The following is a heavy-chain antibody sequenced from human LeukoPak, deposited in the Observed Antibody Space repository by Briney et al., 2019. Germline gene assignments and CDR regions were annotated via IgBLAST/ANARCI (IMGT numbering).Heavy chain of an antibody. J-gene: IGHJ4*02. CDR2: IYYSGST. Sequence: PSETLSLTCTVSGGSISSYYWSWIRQPPGKGLEWIGYIYYSGSTNYNPSLKSRVTISVDTSKNQFSLKLSSVTAADTAVYYCARVSYGDYMNFDYWGQGTLVTVSS. V-gene: IGHV4-59*12. CDR1: GGSISSYY. CDR3: ARVSYGDYMNFDY. D-gene: IGHD4-17*01.